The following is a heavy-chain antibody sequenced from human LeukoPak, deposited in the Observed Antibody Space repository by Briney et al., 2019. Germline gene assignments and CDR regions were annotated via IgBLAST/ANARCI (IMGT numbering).Heavy chain of an antibody. CDR3: ARDATYYNWFDP. CDR2: INPNRGGT. Sequence: AASVTVSYKASGYTYTDYYMHWVRQARGQGGEGVGWINPNRGGTNYTQKFQGGVTMTRDTSISTAYMELSRLRSDDTAVYYCARDATYYNWFDPWGQGTLVTAAS. CDR1: GYTYTDYY. V-gene: IGHV1-2*02. J-gene: IGHJ5*02. D-gene: IGHD1-1*01.